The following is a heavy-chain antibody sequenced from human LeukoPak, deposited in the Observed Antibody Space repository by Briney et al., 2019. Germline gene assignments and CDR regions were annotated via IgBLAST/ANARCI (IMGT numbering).Heavy chain of an antibody. Sequence: GRSLRLSCAASGFTFSSYGMHWVRQAPGKGLEWVAVISYDGSNKYYADSVKGRSTISRDNSKNTLYLQMNSLRAEDTAVYYCAKDTRALYYYYGMDVWGQGTTVTVSS. CDR1: GFTFSSYG. CDR2: ISYDGSNK. V-gene: IGHV3-30*18. D-gene: IGHD2-15*01. J-gene: IGHJ6*02. CDR3: AKDTRALYYYYGMDV.